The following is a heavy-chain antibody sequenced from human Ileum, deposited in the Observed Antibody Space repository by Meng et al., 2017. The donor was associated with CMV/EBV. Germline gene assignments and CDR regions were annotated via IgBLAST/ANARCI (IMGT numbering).Heavy chain of an antibody. CDR3: AREQMGAWSGYFDY. V-gene: IGHV3-53*01. Sequence: GGSLRLSCAASGLRVSDNYMVWVRQVAGKGLQWVSTLYTGGSAHYAPSVEGRFTISKDNSNNMVYLQMNRLGAEDTAVYYCAREQMGAWSGYFDYWGQGVLVTVSS. CDR2: LYTGGSA. J-gene: IGHJ4*02. D-gene: IGHD3-3*01. CDR1: GLRVSDNY.